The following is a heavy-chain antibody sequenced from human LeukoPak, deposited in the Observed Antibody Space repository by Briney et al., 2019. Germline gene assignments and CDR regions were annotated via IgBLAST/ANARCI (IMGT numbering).Heavy chain of an antibody. D-gene: IGHD3-10*01. CDR3: AKDFHGSGSYWIDY. V-gene: IGHV3-30*18. CDR2: ISYDGSNK. CDR1: GFTFGSYG. J-gene: IGHJ4*02. Sequence: PGRSLRLSCAAFGFTFGSYGIHWVRQAPGKGLEWVAVISYDGSNKYYADSVKGRFTISRDNSKNTLYLQMNSLRAEDTAVYYCAKDFHGSGSYWIDYWGQGTLVTVSS.